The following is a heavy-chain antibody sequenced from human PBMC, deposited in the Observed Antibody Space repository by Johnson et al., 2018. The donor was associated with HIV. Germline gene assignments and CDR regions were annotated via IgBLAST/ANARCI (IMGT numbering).Heavy chain of an antibody. J-gene: IGHJ3*02. Sequence: VQLVESGGGLVKPGGSLRLSCAASGITFSDYYMSWIRQAPGKGLEWVANIKQDGSEKYYVDSVKGRFTISRDNAKNSLYLQMNSLRAEDTAVYYCGKDPVGATWAFDIWGQGTMVTVSS. CDR2: IKQDGSEK. CDR1: GITFSDYY. D-gene: IGHD1-26*01. V-gene: IGHV3-7*01. CDR3: GKDPVGATWAFDI.